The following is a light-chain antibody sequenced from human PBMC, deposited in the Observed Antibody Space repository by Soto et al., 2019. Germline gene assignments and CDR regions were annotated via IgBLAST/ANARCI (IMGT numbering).Light chain of an antibody. Sequence: DIQMTQSPSSLSTSVGDRVTITCRASQSISSYLNWYQQKPGKAPKLLIYAASVLQSGVPSRFSGSGSGTDFTLTISSLQPEDFATYYCQQTYSTPRTFGQGTKLELK. J-gene: IGKJ2*01. CDR1: QSISSY. CDR3: QQTYSTPRT. CDR2: AAS. V-gene: IGKV1-39*01.